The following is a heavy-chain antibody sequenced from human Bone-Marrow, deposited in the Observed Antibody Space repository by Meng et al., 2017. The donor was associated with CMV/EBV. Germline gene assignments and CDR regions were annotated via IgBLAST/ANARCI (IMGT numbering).Heavy chain of an antibody. CDR3: AREIGQCSGDCYVDY. CDR2: INHSGST. V-gene: IGHV4-34*01. D-gene: IGHD2-21*01. Sequence: SETLSLTCAVYGGSFSGYYWSWIRQPPGKGLEWIGEINHSGSTNYNPSLKSRVTISVDTSKNQFSLKLSSVTAADTAVYYCAREIGQCSGDCYVDYWGQGTLVTVSS. CDR1: GGSFSGYY. J-gene: IGHJ4*02.